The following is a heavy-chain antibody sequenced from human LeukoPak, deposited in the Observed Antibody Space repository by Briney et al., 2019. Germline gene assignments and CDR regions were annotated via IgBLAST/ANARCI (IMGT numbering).Heavy chain of an antibody. CDR3: AKGRGYYDILTGYQSSFDY. D-gene: IGHD3-9*01. V-gene: IGHV4-59*12. CDR2: IYYSGST. Sequence: TSETLSLTCTVSGGSINSYYWSWIRQPPGKGLEWVGFIYYSGSTKYNPSLKSRGTISVDTSKNQFSLKLSSVTAADTAVYYCAKGRGYYDILTGYQSSFDYWGQGTLVTVSS. CDR1: GGSINSYY. J-gene: IGHJ4*02.